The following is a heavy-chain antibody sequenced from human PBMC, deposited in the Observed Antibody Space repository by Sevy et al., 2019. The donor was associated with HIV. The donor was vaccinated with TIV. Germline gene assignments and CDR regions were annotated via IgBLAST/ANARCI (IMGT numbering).Heavy chain of an antibody. J-gene: IGHJ3*02. CDR3: ARRNDFDI. V-gene: IGHV4-59*08. CDR1: GGSINSDH. CDR2: VNYTGGT. Sequence: SETLSLTCTVSGGSINSDHWNWIRQPPGKGLGWIGYVNYTGGTNYNPSLKNRVTISVDRTKTQFSLKLTSVTAADTAVYYCARRNDFDIWGQGTMVTVSS.